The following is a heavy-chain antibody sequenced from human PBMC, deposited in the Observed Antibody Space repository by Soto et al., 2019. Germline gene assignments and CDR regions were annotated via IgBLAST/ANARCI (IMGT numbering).Heavy chain of an antibody. CDR1: GFTFSDFA. D-gene: IGHD1-1*01. Sequence: GGSLRLSCAASGFTFSDFAMTWVRQAPGKGLEYVSAISSNGGSTYYADSVKGRFTISRDNSKNTLYLQMSSLRAEDTAVYYCVKFGLERDYYGMDVWGQGTTVTVSS. CDR3: VKFGLERDYYGMDV. J-gene: IGHJ6*02. CDR2: ISSNGGST. V-gene: IGHV3-64D*06.